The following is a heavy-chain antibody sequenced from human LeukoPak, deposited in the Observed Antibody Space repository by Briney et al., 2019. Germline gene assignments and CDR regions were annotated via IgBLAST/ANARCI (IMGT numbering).Heavy chain of an antibody. J-gene: IGHJ6*02. Sequence: ASMKVSCKASGYTFTGYYLHWVRQAPGQGLEWMGWINPDSGGTSYAQKFKGRVTMTRDTSISTAYMELSGLRSDDTAVYYCARDPIVQAGYYYGMDVWGQGTTVTVSS. D-gene: IGHD2/OR15-2a*01. CDR3: ARDPIVQAGYYYGMDV. V-gene: IGHV1-2*02. CDR2: INPDSGGT. CDR1: GYTFTGYY.